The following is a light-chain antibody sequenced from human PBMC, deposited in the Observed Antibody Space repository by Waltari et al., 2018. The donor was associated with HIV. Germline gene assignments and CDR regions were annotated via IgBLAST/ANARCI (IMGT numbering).Light chain of an antibody. CDR1: NLGERY. V-gene: IGLV3-1*01. Sequence: GQTANITCSGRNLGERYVCWYQQRPGLSPTLVIYQDTKRPSGTPERFSGSNSGNTATLTISGTQAMDEADYFCQAWDSGAGVFGGGTRLTVL. CDR2: QDT. CDR3: QAWDSGAGV. J-gene: IGLJ3*02.